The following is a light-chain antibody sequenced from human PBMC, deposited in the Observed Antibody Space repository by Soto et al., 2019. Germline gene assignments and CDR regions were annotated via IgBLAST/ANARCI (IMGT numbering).Light chain of an antibody. Sequence: QSALTQPASVSGSPGQSITISCTGTSSDVGGYNYVSWYQQHPGKAPQLMIYEVSNRPSGVSNRFSGSKSGNTASLTISGLQAEDEADYYCSSYTSSSTEVFGTGTKVTVL. J-gene: IGLJ1*01. V-gene: IGLV2-14*01. CDR3: SSYTSSSTEV. CDR1: SSDVGGYNY. CDR2: EVS.